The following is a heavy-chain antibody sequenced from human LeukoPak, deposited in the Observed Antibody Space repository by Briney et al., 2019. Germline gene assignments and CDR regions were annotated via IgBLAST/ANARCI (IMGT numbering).Heavy chain of an antibody. V-gene: IGHV4-34*01. J-gene: IGHJ6*03. D-gene: IGHD1-7*01. CDR1: GGSFSDYL. CDR2: INDSGRT. CDR3: ARRWNYGRNYYIDV. Sequence: KTSETLSLTCAVNGGSFSDYLWTWIRQSPGKGLEWIGEINDSGRTNYNPSLMSRVTVSVDTSKNQFSLRLTSVTATDTAVYYCARRWNYGRNYYIDVWGNGATVSVSS.